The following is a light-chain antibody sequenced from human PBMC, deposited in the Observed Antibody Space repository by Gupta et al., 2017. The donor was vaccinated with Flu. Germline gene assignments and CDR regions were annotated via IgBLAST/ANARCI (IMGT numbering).Light chain of an antibody. V-gene: IGKV3-20*01. CDR3: QQYGTSPRGT. CDR2: GAS. J-gene: IGKJ2*01. CDR1: QSVYNNY. Sequence: EIVLTQSPGTLSLSPGERATLSCRASQSVYNNYLAWYQHKFGQAPRLLIYGASARATGIPDRFSGSGSGTDFALTISRLEPEDFAVYYCQQYGTSPRGTFGQGTKLEIK.